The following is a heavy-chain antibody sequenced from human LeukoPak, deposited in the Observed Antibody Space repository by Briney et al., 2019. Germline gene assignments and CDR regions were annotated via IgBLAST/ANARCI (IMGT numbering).Heavy chain of an antibody. CDR3: ARRKGGANILYYFDY. J-gene: IGHJ4*02. CDR2: ISSSSSTI. D-gene: IGHD1-26*01. V-gene: IGHV3-48*02. CDR1: GFTFSSYS. Sequence: GGSLRLSFAASGFTFSSYSMNWVRQAPGKGLEWVSYISSSSSTIYYADSVKGRFTISRDNAKNSLYLQMNSVRDEDTAVYYCARRKGGANILYYFDYWGQGSLVTVCS.